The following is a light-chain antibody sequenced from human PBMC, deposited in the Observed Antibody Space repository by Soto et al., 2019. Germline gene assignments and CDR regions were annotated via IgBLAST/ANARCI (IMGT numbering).Light chain of an antibody. J-gene: IGLJ1*01. V-gene: IGLV1-40*01. CDR1: SSNIGAGYD. Sequence: QSVLTQPPSVSGAPGQRVTISCTGSSSNIGAGYDVHWYQQRPGTAPKLLIFGNTNRPSGVPDRFSGSKSGTSASLAITGLQAEDEADFYCQSYDRSLSGYVFGTGTKVTVL. CDR3: QSYDRSLSGYV. CDR2: GNT.